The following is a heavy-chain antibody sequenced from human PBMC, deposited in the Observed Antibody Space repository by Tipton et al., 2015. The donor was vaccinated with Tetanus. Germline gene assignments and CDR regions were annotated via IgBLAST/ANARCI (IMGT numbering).Heavy chain of an antibody. CDR1: GGSFSGYY. D-gene: IGHD5-18*01. V-gene: IGHV4-34*01. J-gene: IGHJ5*02. CDR3: ARGEGLYSYGYRFDP. Sequence: TLSLTCAVYGGSFSGYYWSWIRQPPGKGLEWIGEINHSGSTNYNPSLKSRVTISVDTSKNQFSLKLSSVTAADTAVYYCARGEGLYSYGYRFDPWGQGTLVTVSS. CDR2: INHSGST.